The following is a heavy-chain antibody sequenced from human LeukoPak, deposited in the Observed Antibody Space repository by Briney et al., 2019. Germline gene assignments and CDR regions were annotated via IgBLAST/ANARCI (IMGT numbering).Heavy chain of an antibody. D-gene: IGHD6-13*01. CDR1: RFIFSSYW. CDR2: INQDGSDK. J-gene: IGHJ6*02. Sequence: PGGSLRLSCATSRFIFSSYWMTWVRRTPGKGLEWVASINQDGSDKYYVDSVKGRFTISRDNAKNSLYLQMNSLRAEDTALYYCAKDMGYSSSLKNYYYGMDVWGQGTTVTVSS. CDR3: AKDMGYSSSLKNYYYGMDV. V-gene: IGHV3-7*03.